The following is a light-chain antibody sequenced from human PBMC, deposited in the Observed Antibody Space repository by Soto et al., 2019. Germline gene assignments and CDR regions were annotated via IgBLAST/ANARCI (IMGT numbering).Light chain of an antibody. V-gene: IGKV1-33*01. J-gene: IGKJ1*01. CDR1: QDISNY. Sequence: DIQMTQSPSSLSASVGDRVTITCQASQDISNYLNWYQQKPGKAPKLLIYDASNLETGVPSRFSGSGSGTDFTFTISSLQPEDFATYYCQQSDSTPWTFGQGTKVDI. CDR2: DAS. CDR3: QQSDSTPWT.